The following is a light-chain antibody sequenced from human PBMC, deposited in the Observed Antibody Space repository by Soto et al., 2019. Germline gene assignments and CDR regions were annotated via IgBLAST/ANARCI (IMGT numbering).Light chain of an antibody. CDR2: AAT. V-gene: IGKV3-15*01. CDR3: QQYNNWPWT. J-gene: IGKJ1*01. Sequence: VLTQSPCPLSASPGEGATLSCMASPSVASDLAWYQQKPGHAPRLLIHAATTRARGIPARFSGCGSGTEFTLTISSLQSEDFAVYYCQQYNNWPWTFGQGTKVDIK. CDR1: PSVASD.